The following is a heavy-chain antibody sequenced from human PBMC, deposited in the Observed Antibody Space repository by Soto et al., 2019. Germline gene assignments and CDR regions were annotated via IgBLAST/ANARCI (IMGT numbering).Heavy chain of an antibody. CDR3: AKDPPSERMQPDYGMDV. V-gene: IGHV3-23*04. J-gene: IGHJ6*01. CDR2: ISGSGRYT. D-gene: IGHD6-13*01. CDR1: GFTFDSCV. Sequence: DVQLVESGGDLVQPGGSLRLSCAASGFTFDSCVMSWVRQAPGKGLEWLSLISGSGRYTNYANPVKGRFTISRDNSKNRLYRQMSSLRVEATAVYYCAKDPPSERMQPDYGMDVWGQGTTVTVSS.